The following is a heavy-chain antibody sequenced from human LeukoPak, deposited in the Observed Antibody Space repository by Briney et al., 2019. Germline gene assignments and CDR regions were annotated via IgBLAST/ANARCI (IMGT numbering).Heavy chain of an antibody. V-gene: IGHV3-64*02. J-gene: IGHJ4*02. D-gene: IGHD3-10*01. CDR3: ARDLSGGGLDY. Sequence: GGSLRLSCTASGFTFSSYTMHWVRQAPGKGLEYVAAIRRYGEGTHFIGSVKGRFTISRDNSKNTLYLQMSSLAPEDTAVYFCARDLSGGGLDYWGQGTLVSVSS. CDR2: IRRYGEGT. CDR1: GFTFSSYT.